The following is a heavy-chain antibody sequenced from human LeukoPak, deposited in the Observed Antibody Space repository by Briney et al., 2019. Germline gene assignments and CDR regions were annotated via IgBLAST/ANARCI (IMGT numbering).Heavy chain of an antibody. CDR3: ARNGGNSDFDY. CDR2: INHSGST. J-gene: IGHJ4*02. CDR1: GGSFSGYY. V-gene: IGHV4-34*01. D-gene: IGHD4-23*01. Sequence: SETLSLTCAVYGGSFSGYYWSWIRQPPGKGLEWIGEINHSGSTNYNPSLKCRVTISVDTSKNQFSLNLNSVTAADTAVYYCARNGGNSDFDYWGQGTLVTVSS.